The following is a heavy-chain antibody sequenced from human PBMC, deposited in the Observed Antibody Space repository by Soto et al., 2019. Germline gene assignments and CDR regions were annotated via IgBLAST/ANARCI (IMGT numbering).Heavy chain of an antibody. J-gene: IGHJ6*02. CDR1: GGSISSGGYY. CDR2: FHYSGST. CDR3: ASSTVTYENGRDV. D-gene: IGHD4-17*01. Sequence: QVQLQESGPGLVKPSQTLSLTCTVSGGSISSGGYYWSWIRQHPGKGLEGIGYFHYSGSTYYNTSLKSRVTISVDTSKNQFSLKLSSVTAADTAVYYCASSTVTYENGRDVWGQGTTVTVSS. V-gene: IGHV4-31*03.